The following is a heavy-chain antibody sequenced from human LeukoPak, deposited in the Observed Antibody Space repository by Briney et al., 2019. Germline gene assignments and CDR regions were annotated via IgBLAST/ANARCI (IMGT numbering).Heavy chain of an antibody. J-gene: IGHJ4*02. CDR2: VSTSGGST. D-gene: IGHD3-22*01. CDR3: VKCVSPVGYSSGYYCDH. Sequence: GGSLRLSCSASGFTFSSYAMHWVRQAPGKGLEYVSAVSTSGGSTYYADSVKGRFTISRDNAKNTLYLQMSSLRPEDTAVYYCVKCVSPVGYSSGYYCDHWGQGTLVTVSS. CDR1: GFTFSSYA. V-gene: IGHV3-64D*09.